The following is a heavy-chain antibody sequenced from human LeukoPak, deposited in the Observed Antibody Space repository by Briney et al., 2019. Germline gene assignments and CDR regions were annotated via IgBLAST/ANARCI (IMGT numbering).Heavy chain of an antibody. D-gene: IGHD3-16*02. V-gene: IGHV1-46*01. CDR2: INPSGGST. J-gene: IGHJ4*02. Sequence: ASVKVSCKASGYTFTSYYMHWVRQAPGQGLEWMGIINPSGGSTSYAQKFQGRVTMTRDTSTSTVYMELSSRRSGDTAVYYCALNYDYVWGSYPSGPFDYWGQGTLVTVSS. CDR3: ALNYDYVWGSYPSGPFDY. CDR1: GYTFTSYY.